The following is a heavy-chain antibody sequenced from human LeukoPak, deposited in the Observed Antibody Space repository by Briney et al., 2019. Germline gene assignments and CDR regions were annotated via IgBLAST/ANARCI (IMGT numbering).Heavy chain of an antibody. J-gene: IGHJ4*02. CDR3: ARGDAFSGDH. Sequence: GGSLRLSCVASGFTFSNYWMSWVRQAPGRGLEWVANINQDGSEEYYVDSVKGRFTISRDNTKNSLFVQMNSLTADDTAVYYCARGDAFSGDHWGQGTLVTVSS. CDR2: INQDGSEE. CDR1: GFTFSNYW. V-gene: IGHV3-7*04.